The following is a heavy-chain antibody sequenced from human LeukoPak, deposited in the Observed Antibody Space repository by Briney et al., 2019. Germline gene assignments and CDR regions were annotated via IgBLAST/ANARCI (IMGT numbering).Heavy chain of an antibody. CDR2: ISSSGSTI. J-gene: IGHJ6*02. CDR3: ARDQESSSWPYYYYYGMDV. Sequence: GGSLRLSCAASGFTFSDYYMSWIRQAPGKGLEWVSYISSSGSTIYYADSVKGRFTISRDNAKNSLYLQMNSQRAEDTAVYYCARDQESSSWPYYYYYGMDVWGQGTTVTVSS. CDR1: GFTFSDYY. D-gene: IGHD6-13*01. V-gene: IGHV3-11*01.